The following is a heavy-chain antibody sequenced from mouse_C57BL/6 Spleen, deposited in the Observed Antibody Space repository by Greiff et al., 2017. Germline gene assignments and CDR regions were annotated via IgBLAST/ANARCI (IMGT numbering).Heavy chain of an antibody. CDR2: INYDGSST. CDR3: AREFVPYWYFDV. V-gene: IGHV5-16*01. CDR1: GFTFSDYY. J-gene: IGHJ1*03. Sequence: EVKLMESEGGLVQPGSSMKLSCTASGFTFSDYYMAWVRQVPEKGLEWVANINYDGSSTYYLDSLKSRFIISRDNAKNILYLQMSSLKSEDTATYYCAREFVPYWYFDVWGTGTTVTVSS.